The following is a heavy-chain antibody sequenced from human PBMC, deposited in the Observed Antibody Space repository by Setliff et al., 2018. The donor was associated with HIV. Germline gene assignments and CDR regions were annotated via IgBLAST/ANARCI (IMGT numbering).Heavy chain of an antibody. CDR1: GDSITSGHFY. J-gene: IGHJ4*02. CDR3: VRQGLTMNRGVPAPILYYFDY. CDR2: MYYRGTT. Sequence: PSETLSLTCTVSGDSITSGHFYWGWIRQPPGKGLEWIGTMYYRGTTYNNPSLKSRGTFSADTSKNQFSLNLNSVTATDTAVYYCVRQGLTMNRGVPAPILYYFDYWGQGILVTVSS. D-gene: IGHD3-10*01. V-gene: IGHV4-39*01.